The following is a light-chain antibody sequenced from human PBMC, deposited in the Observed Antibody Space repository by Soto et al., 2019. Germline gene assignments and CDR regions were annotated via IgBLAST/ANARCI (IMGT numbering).Light chain of an antibody. CDR1: QRVDRN. CDR2: DAS. V-gene: IGKV3-15*01. Sequence: EIVMTQSPGTLSVSPGERVTLSCRASQRVDRNLAWYQQKPGQAPRLLIYDASSRATGIPGRFSGSVSGTDFTLIISSLQSEDLAVYYCQQYSKWPLTFGGGTKVESK. J-gene: IGKJ4*01. CDR3: QQYSKWPLT.